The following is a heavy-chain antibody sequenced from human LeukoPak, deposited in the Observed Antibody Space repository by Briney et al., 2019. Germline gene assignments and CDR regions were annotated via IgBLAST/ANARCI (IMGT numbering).Heavy chain of an antibody. D-gene: IGHD2-21*02. Sequence: SVEVSCKASGGTFSSYAISWVRQAPGQGLEWMGGIIPIFGIANYAQKFQGRVTITADKSTSTAYMELSSLRSEDTAVYYCARDLGDTVVVTAIGAGGFDPWGQGTLVTVSS. CDR3: ARDLGDTVVVTAIGAGGFDP. J-gene: IGHJ5*02. CDR2: IIPIFGIA. CDR1: GGTFSSYA. V-gene: IGHV1-69*10.